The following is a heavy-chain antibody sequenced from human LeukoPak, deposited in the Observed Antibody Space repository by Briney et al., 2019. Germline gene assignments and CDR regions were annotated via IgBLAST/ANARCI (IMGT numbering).Heavy chain of an antibody. CDR3: ARHTAFSDISSQFDP. D-gene: IGHD3-9*01. CDR2: IYAGDSQT. CDR1: GYSFTDYW. Sequence: GESLKISCQGSGYSFTDYWIAWVRQMPGKGLELVGIIYAGDSQTRYSPSFQGQVTISADKSINTAYLQWSSLKASDTAMYYCARHTAFSDISSQFDPWGQGTLVTVSS. V-gene: IGHV5-51*01. J-gene: IGHJ5*02.